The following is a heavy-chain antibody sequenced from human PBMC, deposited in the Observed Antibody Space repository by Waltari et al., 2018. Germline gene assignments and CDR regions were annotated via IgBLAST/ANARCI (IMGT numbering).Heavy chain of an antibody. CDR1: GYSISSGYY. CDR2: IYHSGST. Sequence: QVQLQESGPGLVKPSETLSLTCAVSGYSISSGYYWGWLRQPPGKGLEWIGSIYHSGSTYYNPSLKSRVTISVDTSKNQFSLKLSSVTAADTAVYYCARLLVPADLNWFDPWGQGTLVTVSS. J-gene: IGHJ5*02. D-gene: IGHD2-2*01. CDR3: ARLLVPADLNWFDP. V-gene: IGHV4-38-2*01.